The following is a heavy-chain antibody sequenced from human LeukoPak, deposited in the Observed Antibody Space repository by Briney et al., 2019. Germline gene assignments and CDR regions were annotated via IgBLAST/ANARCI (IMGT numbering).Heavy chain of an antibody. D-gene: IGHD5-24*01. Sequence: PSETLSLTCTVSGGSISSSSYYWGWIRQPPGKGLEWIGSIYYSGNTYYNPSLKNRVTISVDTSKKQFSLKLSSVTAADTAVYYCARLSRDRYYDYYMDVWGKGTTVTISS. CDR3: ARLSRDRYYDYYMDV. V-gene: IGHV4-39*01. J-gene: IGHJ6*03. CDR1: GGSISSSSYY. CDR2: IYYSGNT.